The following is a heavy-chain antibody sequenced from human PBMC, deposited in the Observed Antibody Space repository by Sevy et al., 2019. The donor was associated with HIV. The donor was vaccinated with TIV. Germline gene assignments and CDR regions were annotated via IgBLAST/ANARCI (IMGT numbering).Heavy chain of an antibody. V-gene: IGHV1-2*06. CDR1: GYTFTGYY. J-gene: IGHJ4*02. D-gene: IGHD3-10*01. CDR2: INPNSGGT. Sequence: ASVKVSCKASGYTFTGYYMHWVRQAPGQGLEWMGRINPNSGGTNYAQKFQGRVTMTRDTSISTAYMELSRLRSDDTAVYYCARVAYGSGSYDNGILDYRGQGTLVTVSS. CDR3: ARVAYGSGSYDNGILDY.